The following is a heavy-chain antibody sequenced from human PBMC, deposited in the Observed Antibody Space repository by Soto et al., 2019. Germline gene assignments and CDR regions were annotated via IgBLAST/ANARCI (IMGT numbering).Heavy chain of an antibody. CDR1: GFSFSTYP. CDR2: ISGSGGDT. D-gene: IGHD4-17*01. J-gene: IGHJ6*01. CDR3: AKILSTVTTYYYGMDV. V-gene: IGHV3-23*01. Sequence: GGSLRLSCAASGFSFSTYPMTWVRQAPGKRLEGVSSISGSGGDTYYIDFVKGRFTISRDNSKNTVYLQMNSLRAEDTAVYYCAKILSTVTTYYYGMDVWGQGTTVTVSS.